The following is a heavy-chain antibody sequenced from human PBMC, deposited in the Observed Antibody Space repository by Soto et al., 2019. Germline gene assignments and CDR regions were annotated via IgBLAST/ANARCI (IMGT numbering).Heavy chain of an antibody. J-gene: IGHJ4*02. CDR3: ARVHSGYDHGDYQYYFDY. CDR2: IRAYNGNT. D-gene: IGHD5-12*01. CDR1: GYTFTSYG. V-gene: IGHV1-18*01. Sequence: GASVKVSCKASGYTFTSYGSSWVRQAPGQGREWMGWIRAYNGNTNYAQKLQGRVTMTTDTSTSTAYMELRSLRSDDTAVYYCARVHSGYDHGDYQYYFDYWGQGTLVTVSS.